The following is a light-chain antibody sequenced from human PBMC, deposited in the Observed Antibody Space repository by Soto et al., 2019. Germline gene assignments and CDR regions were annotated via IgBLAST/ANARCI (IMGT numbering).Light chain of an antibody. J-gene: IGKJ1*01. CDR2: DAS. V-gene: IGKV3-11*01. Sequence: ETVLTQSPATLSLSPGERATLSCRASQSVRSNLAWYQHKPGQAPRLLIYDASNRATGIPGRFSGSGSGTDFTLTISNLEPEDFAVYYCQQRDNWPWTFVQGAKGEIK. CDR1: QSVRSN. CDR3: QQRDNWPWT.